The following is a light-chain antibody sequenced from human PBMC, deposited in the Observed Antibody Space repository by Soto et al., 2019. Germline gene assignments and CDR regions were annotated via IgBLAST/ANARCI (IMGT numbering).Light chain of an antibody. Sequence: DTLMTQSPDTPSASPGEGATLSCRASLSVSSSLAWYQQKPGQAPRLLIYGTSTRATGIPARFSGSGSGTEFTLTISSLQSEDFAVYYRQQYNKWPATFGQGTKVAIK. CDR2: GTS. CDR1: LSVSSS. J-gene: IGKJ1*01. V-gene: IGKV3-15*01. CDR3: QQYNKWPAT.